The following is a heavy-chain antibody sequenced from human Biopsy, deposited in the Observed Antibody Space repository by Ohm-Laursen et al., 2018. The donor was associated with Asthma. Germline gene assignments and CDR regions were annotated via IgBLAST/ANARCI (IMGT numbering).Heavy chain of an antibody. V-gene: IGHV1-2*06. Sequence: ASVKVSCKASGYTFTGYYMHWVRQAPGQGLEWMGRINPNSGGTNYAQKFQGRVTMTRDTSISTAYMELSRLRSDDTAVYYCAREGITGTTAWFDPWGQGTMVTVSS. CDR1: GYTFTGYY. CDR2: INPNSGGT. CDR3: AREGITGTTAWFDP. D-gene: IGHD1-7*01. J-gene: IGHJ5*02.